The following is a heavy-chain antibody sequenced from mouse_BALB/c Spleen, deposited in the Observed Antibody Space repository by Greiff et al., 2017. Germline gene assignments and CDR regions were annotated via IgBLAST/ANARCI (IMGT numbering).Heavy chain of an antibody. V-gene: IGHV1-14*01. D-gene: IGHD2-4*01. CDR2: INPYNDGT. CDR1: GYTFTSYV. Sequence: VQLQQSGPELVKPGASVKMSCKASGYTFTSYVMHWVKQKPGQGLEWIGYINPYNDGTKYNEKFKGKATLTSDKSSSTAYMELSSLTSEDSAVYYCARSPMITTVYWYFDVWGAGTTVTVSS. J-gene: IGHJ1*01. CDR3: ARSPMITTVYWYFDV.